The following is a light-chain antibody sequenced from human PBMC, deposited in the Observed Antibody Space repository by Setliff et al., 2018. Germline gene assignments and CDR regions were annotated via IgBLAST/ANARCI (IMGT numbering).Light chain of an antibody. Sequence: QSVLTQPASVSGSPGQSITISCTGSSFDIGAYNYVAWYQQQPGKAPKLIIYDVTKRPSGVSSRFSGSKSGNTASLTISGLQAEDEADYYCSSFSTRTTLDVFGTGTKGTVL. CDR1: SFDIGAYNY. CDR2: DVT. V-gene: IGLV2-14*03. J-gene: IGLJ1*01. CDR3: SSFSTRTTLDV.